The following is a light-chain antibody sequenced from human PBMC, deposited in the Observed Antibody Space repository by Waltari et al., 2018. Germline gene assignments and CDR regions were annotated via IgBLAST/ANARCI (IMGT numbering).Light chain of an antibody. CDR1: QDIGND. CDR3: LQDFSYPLT. J-gene: IGKJ1*01. Sequence: QMTQSPSSLSASVGDRVIITCRASQDIGNDLAWFQQKPGKAPMLLIYAAATLQSGVPSRFSGSGSGTDFTLTVSSLQPEDFATYYCLQDFSYPLTFGQGTRVDIK. CDR2: AAA. V-gene: IGKV1-6*01.